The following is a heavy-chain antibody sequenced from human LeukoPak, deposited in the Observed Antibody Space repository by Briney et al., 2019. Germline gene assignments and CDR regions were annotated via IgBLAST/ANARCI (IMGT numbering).Heavy chain of an antibody. CDR1: GFSLSSYA. D-gene: IGHD6-6*01. Sequence: GGSLRLSCAVSGFSLSSYAMHWVRQAPGKGLEYVSAISNNGGSTYYANSVKGRFTISRDNSKNTLYLQMGSLRAEDMAVYYCARAYSSSSTDAFDIWGQGTMVTVSS. J-gene: IGHJ3*02. CDR3: ARAYSSSSTDAFDI. CDR2: ISNNGGST. V-gene: IGHV3-64*01.